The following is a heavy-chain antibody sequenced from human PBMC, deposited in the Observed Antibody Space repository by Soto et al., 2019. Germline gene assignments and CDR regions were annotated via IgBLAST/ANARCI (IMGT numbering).Heavy chain of an antibody. Sequence: SETLSLTCTVSGGSITSSYWSWIRRPPGKGLEWIAYIDDTGISGYTPSTSYNPSLKSRVTMSLHTSKSQFSLKLTSVSAADTAVYYCARGEDAFFYYGLDVWGQGITVTVSS. J-gene: IGHJ6*02. CDR2: IDDTGISGYTPST. CDR1: GGSITSSY. V-gene: IGHV4-59*01. CDR3: ARGEDAFFYYGLDV.